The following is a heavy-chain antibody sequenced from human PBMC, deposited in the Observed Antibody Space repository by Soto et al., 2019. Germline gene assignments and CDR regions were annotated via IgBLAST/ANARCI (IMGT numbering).Heavy chain of an antibody. V-gene: IGHV3-11*06. CDR1: GFTFSDYY. Sequence: GGSLRLSCAASGFTFSDYYMSWIRQAPGKGLEWVSYISSSSSYTNYADSVKGRFTISRDNAKNSPYLQMNSLRAEDTAAYYCARDAKGNAWYSSPFDYWGQGTLVTVSS. CDR3: ARDAKGNAWYSSPFDY. J-gene: IGHJ4*02. CDR2: ISSSSSYT. D-gene: IGHD6-13*01.